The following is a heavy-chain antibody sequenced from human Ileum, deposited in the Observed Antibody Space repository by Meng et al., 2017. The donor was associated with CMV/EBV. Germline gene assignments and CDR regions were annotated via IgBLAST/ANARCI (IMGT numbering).Heavy chain of an antibody. V-gene: IGHV3-23*05. CDR2: IDHSAIST. CDR3: AKVGDSISGDY. D-gene: IGHD3-10*01. Sequence: GESLKISCAASGFSFSDYIMSWVRQAPGKGLEWVSGIDHSAISTYYADSVKGRFTISRDNSKNTLYLQMSSLSAEDTAVYYCAKVGDSISGDYWGLGTLVTVSS. CDR1: GFSFSDYI. J-gene: IGHJ4*02.